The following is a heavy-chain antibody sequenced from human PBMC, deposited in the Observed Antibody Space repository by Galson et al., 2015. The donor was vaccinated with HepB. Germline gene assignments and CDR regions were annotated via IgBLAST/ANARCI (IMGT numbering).Heavy chain of an antibody. J-gene: IGHJ4*02. Sequence: SVKVSCKASGCTFTSYGISWVRQAPGQGLEWMGWISAYNGNTNYAQKLQGRVTMTTDTSTSTAYMELRSLRSDDTAVYYCASQNSSGHFDYWGQGTLVTVSS. V-gene: IGHV1-18*04. CDR1: GCTFTSYG. CDR2: ISAYNGNT. CDR3: ASQNSSGHFDY. D-gene: IGHD3-22*01.